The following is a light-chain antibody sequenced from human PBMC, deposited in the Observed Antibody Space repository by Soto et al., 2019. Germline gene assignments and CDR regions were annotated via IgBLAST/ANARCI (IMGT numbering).Light chain of an antibody. J-gene: IGKJ4*01. CDR3: HQRSDWPLT. Sequence: EIVLTQSPATLSLSPGERATLSCRASQTIGSYLVWFQQKPGQAPRLLIYDASSRATGVPARFSGGGSGTDFTLTSSSLEPEDFAVYYCHQRSDWPLTFGGGTKVEIK. CDR2: DAS. CDR1: QTIGSY. V-gene: IGKV3-11*01.